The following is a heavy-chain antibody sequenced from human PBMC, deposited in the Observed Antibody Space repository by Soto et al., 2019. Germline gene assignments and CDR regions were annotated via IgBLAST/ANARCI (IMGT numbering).Heavy chain of an antibody. CDR1: GYTFTSYA. CDR2: INAGNGNT. J-gene: IGHJ5*02. CDR3: ARAKAPLYSSSWYWFDP. Sequence: ASVKVSCKASGYTFTSYAMHWVRQAPGQRLEWMGWINAGNGNTKYSQKFQGRVTITRDTSASTAYMELSSLRSEDTAVYYCARAKAPLYSSSWYWFDPWDQGTLVTVSS. D-gene: IGHD6-13*01. V-gene: IGHV1-3*01.